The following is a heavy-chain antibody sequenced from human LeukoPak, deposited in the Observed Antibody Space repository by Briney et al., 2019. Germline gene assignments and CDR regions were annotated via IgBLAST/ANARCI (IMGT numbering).Heavy chain of an antibody. D-gene: IGHD6-19*01. Sequence: ASETLSLTCAVYGGSFSGYYRSWIRQPPGKGLEWIGEINHSGSTNYNPSLKSRVTISVDTSKDQFSLKLSSVTAADTAVYYCASQSSSPAGVYWGQGTLVTVSS. V-gene: IGHV4-34*01. CDR1: GGSFSGYY. CDR2: INHSGST. J-gene: IGHJ4*02. CDR3: ASQSSSPAGVY.